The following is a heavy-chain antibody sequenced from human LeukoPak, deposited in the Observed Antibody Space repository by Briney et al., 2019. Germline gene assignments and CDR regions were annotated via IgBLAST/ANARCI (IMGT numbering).Heavy chain of an antibody. D-gene: IGHD4-11*01. V-gene: IGHV4-59*08. CDR2: IYYSGST. CDR1: GGSISSYY. J-gene: IGHJ5*02. CDR3: ARQRTPYSSFDP. Sequence: KASETLSLTCTVSGGSISSYYWSWIRQPPGKGLEWIGYIYYSGSTNYNPSLKSRVTISVDTSKNQFSLKLSSVTAADTAVYYCARQRTPYSSFDPWGQGTLVTVSS.